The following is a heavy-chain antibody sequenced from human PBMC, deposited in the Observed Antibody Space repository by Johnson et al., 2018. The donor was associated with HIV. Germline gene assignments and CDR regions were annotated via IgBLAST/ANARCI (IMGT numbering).Heavy chain of an antibody. CDR3: TRGCFTDDAFDV. V-gene: IGHV3-66*02. CDR1: SNY. CDR2: VYSGGST. Sequence: VQVVESGGGLVQPGRSLRLSCVGSSNYKSWVRQAPGRGLEWVSVVYSGGSTYYADSVKARFTISRDTSKNMLYLQMTSLRPEDTAVYYCTRGCFTDDAFDVWGLGTMVTVSS. D-gene: IGHD4/OR15-4a*01. J-gene: IGHJ3*01.